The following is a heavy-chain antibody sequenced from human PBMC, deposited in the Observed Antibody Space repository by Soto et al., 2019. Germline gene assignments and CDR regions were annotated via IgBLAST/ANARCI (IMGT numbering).Heavy chain of an antibody. V-gene: IGHV4-34*01. CDR1: GGSFSGYY. CDR2: INHSGST. CDR3: ARAVRGYYYYYMDV. J-gene: IGHJ6*03. D-gene: IGHD3-3*01. Sequence: SETLSLTCAVLGGSFSGYYWSWIRQPPGKGLEWIGEINHSGSTNYNPSLKSRVTISVDTSKNQFSLKLSSVTAADTAVYYCARAVRGYYYYYMDVWGKGTTVTVSS.